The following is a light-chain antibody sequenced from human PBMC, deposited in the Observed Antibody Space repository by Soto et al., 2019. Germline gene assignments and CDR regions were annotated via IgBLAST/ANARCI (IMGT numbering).Light chain of an antibody. V-gene: IGKV3-15*01. CDR2: DAS. Sequence: EIVLTQSRVTLSLSRRERATLSCRASQSVSSNYLAWYQQKPGQAPRLLIHDASTRATGIPARFSGSGYGTEFNLTISSLQSEDFAVYYCQQYDDWPLTFGQGTRLEIK. CDR3: QQYDDWPLT. CDR1: QSVSSN. J-gene: IGKJ5*01.